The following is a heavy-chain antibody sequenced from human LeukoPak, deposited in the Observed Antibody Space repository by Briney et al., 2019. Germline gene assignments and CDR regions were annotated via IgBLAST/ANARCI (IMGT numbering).Heavy chain of an antibody. J-gene: IGHJ5*02. V-gene: IGHV1-69*05. CDR3: ARELGYWFDP. CDR1: GGTFSSYA. CDR2: IIPIFGTA. Sequence: SVRVSCKASGGTFSSYAISWVRQAPGQGLEWMGRIIPIFGTANYAQKFQGRVTITTDESTSTAYMELSSLRSEDTAVYYCARELGYWFDPWGQGTLVTVSS. D-gene: IGHD3-10*01.